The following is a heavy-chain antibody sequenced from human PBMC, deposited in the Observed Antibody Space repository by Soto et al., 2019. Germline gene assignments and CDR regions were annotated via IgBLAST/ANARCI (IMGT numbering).Heavy chain of an antibody. Sequence: GGSLRLSCAASGFTFSSYSMNRVRQAPGKGLEWVSYISSSSSTIYYADSVKGRFTISRDNAKNSLYLQMNSLRAEDTAVYYCARDLDFWSGRYAFDIWGQGTMVTVSS. J-gene: IGHJ3*02. CDR2: ISSSSSTI. D-gene: IGHD3-3*01. CDR1: GFTFSSYS. V-gene: IGHV3-48*01. CDR3: ARDLDFWSGRYAFDI.